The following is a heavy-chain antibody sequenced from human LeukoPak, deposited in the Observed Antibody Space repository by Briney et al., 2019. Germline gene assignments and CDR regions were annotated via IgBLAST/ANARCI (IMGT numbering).Heavy chain of an antibody. Sequence: PGGSLRLSCAASGFTFSNAWMSWVRQAPGKGLERVGRIKSKTDGGTTDYAAPVKGRFTISRDDSKNTLYLQMNSLKTEDTAVYYCTTGWPSADFDYWGQGTLVTVSS. J-gene: IGHJ4*02. CDR2: IKSKTDGGTT. CDR3: TTGWPSADFDY. V-gene: IGHV3-15*01. CDR1: GFTFSNAW.